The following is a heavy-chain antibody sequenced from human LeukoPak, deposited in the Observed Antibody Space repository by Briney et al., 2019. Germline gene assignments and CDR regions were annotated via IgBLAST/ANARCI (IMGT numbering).Heavy chain of an antibody. CDR1: GYTFTGYY. V-gene: IGHV1-2*02. Sequence: GASVKVSCKASGYTFTGYYMHWVRQAPGQGPEWMGWINPNSGDTNYAQKFQGRVTMTRDTSIGTAYMELSGLRSDDTAVYYCAKNPYEYYFDYWGQGTLVTVSS. J-gene: IGHJ4*02. CDR3: AKNPYEYYFDY. CDR2: INPNSGDT. D-gene: IGHD5-12*01.